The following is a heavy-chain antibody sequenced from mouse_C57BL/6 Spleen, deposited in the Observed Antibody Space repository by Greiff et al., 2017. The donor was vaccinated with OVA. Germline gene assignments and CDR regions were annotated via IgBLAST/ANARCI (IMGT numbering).Heavy chain of an antibody. CDR3: ARTAGAYAMDY. V-gene: IGHV1-80*01. CDR2: IYPGDGDT. CDR1: GYAFTSYW. D-gene: IGHD3-1*01. J-gene: IGHJ4*01. Sequence: QVQLQQSGAELVKPGASVKISCKASGYAFTSYWMHWVKQRPGQGLEWIGQIYPGDGDTNYNEKFKGKATLTADKSSSTAYMQLSSLTSEDSAVYCSARTAGAYAMDYWGQGTSVTVSS.